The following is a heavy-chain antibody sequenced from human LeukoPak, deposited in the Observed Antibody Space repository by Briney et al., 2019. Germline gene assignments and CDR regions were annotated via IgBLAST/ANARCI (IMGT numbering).Heavy chain of an antibody. CDR3: ARVALTLGYPSYFDL. CDR1: GFTFSSNY. Sequence: GGSLRLSCAASGFTFSSNYMSWVRQAPGKGLEWVSVIYSGGSTYYADSVKGRFTISRDNSKNTLYLQMNSLRAEDTAVYYCARVALTLGYPSYFDLWGRGTLVTVSS. J-gene: IGHJ2*01. V-gene: IGHV3-53*01. D-gene: IGHD7-27*01. CDR2: IYSGGST.